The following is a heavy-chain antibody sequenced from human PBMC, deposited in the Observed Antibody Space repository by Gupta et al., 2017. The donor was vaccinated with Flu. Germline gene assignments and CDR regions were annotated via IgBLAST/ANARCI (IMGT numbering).Heavy chain of an antibody. D-gene: IGHD3-3*01. CDR1: GFTFSGSS. CDR2: IRSKANSDAT. CDR3: TRQVVTILGVFRFDP. J-gene: IGHJ5*02. V-gene: IGHV3-73*02. Sequence: EVQLVESGGGLVQPGGSLKLSCAATGFTFSGSSMHWVRQDSGKGLEWVGRIRSKANSDATAYAAPVKGRVTISRDDSKNTAYLQMNSRKTEDTAVYYCTRQVVTILGVFRFDPWGQGTLVTVSS.